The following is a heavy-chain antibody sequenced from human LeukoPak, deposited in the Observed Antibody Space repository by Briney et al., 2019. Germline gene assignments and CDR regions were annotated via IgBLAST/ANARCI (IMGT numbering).Heavy chain of an antibody. D-gene: IGHD3-10*01. CDR2: IYYSGNS. J-gene: IGHJ5*02. V-gene: IGHV4-59*01. Sequence: SETLSLTCTVSGGSIGSFYWNWIRQPPGKGLEWIGYIYYSGNSNYNPSLKSRVTISVDASKNQFSLKLSSVTAADTAVYYCARHHGEPWGQGTLVTVSS. CDR3: ARHHGEP. CDR1: GGSIGSFY.